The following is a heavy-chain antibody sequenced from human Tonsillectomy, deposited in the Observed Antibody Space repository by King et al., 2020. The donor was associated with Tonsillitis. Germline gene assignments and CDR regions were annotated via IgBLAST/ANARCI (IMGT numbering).Heavy chain of an antibody. J-gene: IGHJ4*02. V-gene: IGHV3-23*04. CDR2: ISGSGGST. CDR1: GFIFNNYA. D-gene: IGHD3-10*01. Sequence: VQLVESGGGLVQPGGSLRLSCAASGFIFNNYAMSWGRQAPGKGREWVSAISGSGGSTYYTDSVKGRFIISRDNSENTLYLQMNSLRAEDTAVYYCAKQPNGLGYYFDCWGQGTLVTVSS. CDR3: AKQPNGLGYYFDC.